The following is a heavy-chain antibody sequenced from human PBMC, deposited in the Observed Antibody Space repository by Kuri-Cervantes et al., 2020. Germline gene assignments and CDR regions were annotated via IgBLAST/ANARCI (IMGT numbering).Heavy chain of an antibody. CDR3: ARVVPANTVTDPFRGGPGRGGGWFDP. J-gene: IGHJ5*02. Sequence: SQTLSLTCSVYGGSFRGYYWSWIRQPPGKGLEWIGEINHSGSTNYNPSLKSRVTISVDTSKNQFSLKLSSVTAADTAVYYCARVVPANTVTDPFRGGPGRGGGWFDPWGQGTLVTVSS. V-gene: IGHV4-34*01. CDR2: INHSGST. D-gene: IGHD4-17*01. CDR1: GGSFRGYY.